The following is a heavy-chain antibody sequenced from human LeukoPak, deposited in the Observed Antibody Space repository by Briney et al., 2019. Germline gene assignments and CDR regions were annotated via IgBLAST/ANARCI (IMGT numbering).Heavy chain of an antibody. V-gene: IGHV4-39*01. CDR2: VFYNGNT. D-gene: IGHD3-22*01. CDR3: VKHGEDSSGYYADFFDH. CDR1: GCSINTKTHY. J-gene: IGHJ4*02. Sequence: PSETLSLTCTVSGCSINTKTHYWACIRQTPGKGLEWIGSVFYNGNTYYNPSLKSRVTISVDTSKNQLSLRLTSVTATDTAVYYCVKHGEDSSGYYADFFDHCGQGTLVTVSS.